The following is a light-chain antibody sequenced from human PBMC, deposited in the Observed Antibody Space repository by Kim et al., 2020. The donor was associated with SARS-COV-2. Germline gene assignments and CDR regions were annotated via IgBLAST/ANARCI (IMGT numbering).Light chain of an antibody. V-gene: IGLV2-11*01. CDR2: DVS. Sequence: GQSVTLSCTGTSSDVGAYNYVSWYQQHPGKAPKLMIYDVSKRPSGVPDRFSGSKSGNTASLTISGLQAEDEADYYCCSYAGSYTWVFGGGTQLTVL. J-gene: IGLJ3*02. CDR3: CSYAGSYTWV. CDR1: SSDVGAYNY.